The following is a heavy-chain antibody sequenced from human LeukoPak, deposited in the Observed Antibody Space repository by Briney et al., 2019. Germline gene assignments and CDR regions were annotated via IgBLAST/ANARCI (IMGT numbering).Heavy chain of an antibody. V-gene: IGHV3-48*03. Sequence: GGSLRLSCAATGFPFSSYEMNWVRQAPGQGLEWVSYISSSGDSIYYADSVKGRFTVSRDNAKNSLYLHMNSLRDDDTAVYYCARGTGLDYWGQGTLVTVSS. CDR3: ARGTGLDY. CDR1: GFPFSSYE. J-gene: IGHJ4*02. D-gene: IGHD1-14*01. CDR2: ISSSGDSI.